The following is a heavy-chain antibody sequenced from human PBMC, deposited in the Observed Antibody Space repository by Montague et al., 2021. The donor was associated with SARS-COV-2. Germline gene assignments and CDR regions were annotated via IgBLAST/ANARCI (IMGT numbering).Heavy chain of an antibody. D-gene: IGHD4-11*01. V-gene: IGHV4-34*01. J-gene: IGHJ6*02. CDR3: ARGVPVTTFDYYYGMDV. Sequence: SETLSLTCAVYGGSFSGYYWSWIRQPPGKGLEWIGEINHSGSTNXXPSLKSRVTISVDTSKNQFSLKLSSVTAADTALYYCARGVPVTTFDYYYGMDVWGQGTTVTVSS. CDR1: GGSFSGYY. CDR2: INHSGST.